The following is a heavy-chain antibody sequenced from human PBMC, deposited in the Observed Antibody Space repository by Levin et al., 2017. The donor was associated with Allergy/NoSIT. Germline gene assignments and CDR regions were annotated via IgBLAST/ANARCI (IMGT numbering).Heavy chain of an antibody. V-gene: IGHV3-23*01. CDR3: AKRLGYSSSWYPGYFDY. CDR2: ISGSGGST. J-gene: IGHJ4*02. D-gene: IGHD6-13*01. Sequence: GESLKISCAASGFTFSGYGMSWVRQAPGKGLEWVSAISGSGGSTYYADSVKGRFTISRDNSKNTLYLQMNSLRAEDTAVYYCAKRLGYSSSWYPGYFDYWGQGTLVTVSS. CDR1: GFTFSGYG.